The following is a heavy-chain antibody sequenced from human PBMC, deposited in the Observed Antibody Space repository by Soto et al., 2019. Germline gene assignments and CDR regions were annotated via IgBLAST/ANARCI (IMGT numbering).Heavy chain of an antibody. CDR2: ISAYNGNT. Sequence: ASVKVSCKAAGYTFTSYGISWVRQAPGQGLEWMGWISAYNGNTNYAQKLQGRVTMTTDTSTSTAYMELRSLRSDDTAVYYCARESGALPNPPFAYGGQGTLATVSS. V-gene: IGHV1-18*01. CDR1: GYTFTSYG. CDR3: ARESGALPNPPFAY. J-gene: IGHJ4*02. D-gene: IGHD1-26*01.